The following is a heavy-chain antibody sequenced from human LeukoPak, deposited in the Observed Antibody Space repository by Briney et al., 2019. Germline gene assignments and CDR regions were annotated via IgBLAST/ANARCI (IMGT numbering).Heavy chain of an antibody. D-gene: IGHD3-10*01. CDR2: ISSSGSTI. V-gene: IGHV3-11*01. CDR1: GFTFSDYY. Sequence: GSLRLSCAASGFTFSDYYMSWIRQAPGKGLEWVSYISSSGSTIYYADSVKGRFTISRDNAKNSLYLQMNSLRAEDTAVYYCARDTALLWFGESRGNWFDPWGQGTLVTVSS. CDR3: ARDTALLWFGESRGNWFDP. J-gene: IGHJ5*02.